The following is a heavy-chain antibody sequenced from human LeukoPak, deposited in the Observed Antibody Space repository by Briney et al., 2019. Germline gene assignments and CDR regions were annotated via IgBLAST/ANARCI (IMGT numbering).Heavy chain of an antibody. CDR2: ISSTGGTI. D-gene: IGHD4-17*01. V-gene: IGHV3-48*03. CDR1: GFTFSGYA. Sequence: GGSLRLSCAASGFTFSGYAMNWVRQAPGKGLEWLSHISSTGGTIYYADSVKGRLTVSRDNARNSLYLQMNSLRAEDTAVYYCAKSDPYGDSLIEIWGQGALVTVSS. CDR3: AKSDPYGDSLIEI. J-gene: IGHJ4*02.